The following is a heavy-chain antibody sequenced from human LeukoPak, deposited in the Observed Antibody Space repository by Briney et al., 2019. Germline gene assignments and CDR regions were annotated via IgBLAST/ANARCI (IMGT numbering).Heavy chain of an antibody. CDR1: GFDFSNSF. D-gene: IGHD2-15*01. CDR3: GKGSLAVPATPLDF. Sequence: PGGPVRLPCTASGFDFSNSFMTWAPQAPGEALEGISYISSRSTTIYYADSVKGRFTISRDNGKNTVYLQMYNLRGDDTAVFYCGKGSLAVPATPLDFWGQGTLVTVSS. CDR2: ISSRSTTI. J-gene: IGHJ4*02. V-gene: IGHV3-11*01.